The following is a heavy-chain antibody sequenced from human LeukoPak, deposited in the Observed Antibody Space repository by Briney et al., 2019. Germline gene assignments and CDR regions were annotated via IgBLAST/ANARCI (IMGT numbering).Heavy chain of an antibody. V-gene: IGHV4-34*01. D-gene: IGHD3-10*01. J-gene: IGHJ6*04. Sequence: SETLSLTCAVYGGSFSGYYWSWLRQPPGKGLEWLGEISHSGRANYNPSLKRPVTISVDTSKNQFSLKLGSVTAADTAVYYCARGSGITMVRGVIVSGMDVWGKGTTVTVSS. CDR2: ISHSGRA. CDR1: GGSFSGYY. CDR3: ARGSGITMVRGVIVSGMDV.